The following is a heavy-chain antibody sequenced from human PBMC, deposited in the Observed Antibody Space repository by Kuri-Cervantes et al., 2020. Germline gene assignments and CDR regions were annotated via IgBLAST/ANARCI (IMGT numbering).Heavy chain of an antibody. D-gene: IGHD3-9*01. V-gene: IGHV3-11*01. CDR3: AKPRGYDILTGYYLMSFDY. J-gene: IGHJ4*02. CDR2: ISSSGSTI. CDR1: GFTFSDYY. Sequence: LSLTCAASGFTFSDYYMSWIRQAPGKGLEWVSYISSSGSTIYYADSVKGRFTISRDNAKNSLYLQMNSLRAEDTAVYYCAKPRGYDILTGYYLMSFDYWGQGTLVTVSS.